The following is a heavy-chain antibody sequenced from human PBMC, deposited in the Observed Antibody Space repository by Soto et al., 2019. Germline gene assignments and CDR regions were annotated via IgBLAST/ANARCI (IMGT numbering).Heavy chain of an antibody. J-gene: IGHJ4*02. CDR2: INQDGSEK. Sequence: QAGGSLRLSCAASGFTFSTYWMDWVRQVPGKGLEWVANINQDGSEKHYIDSVKGRFTISRDNAKNSLYLQMSSLTAEDSALYYCSPSLDYWGQGTLVTVSS. CDR1: GFTFSTYW. V-gene: IGHV3-7*01. CDR3: SPSLDY.